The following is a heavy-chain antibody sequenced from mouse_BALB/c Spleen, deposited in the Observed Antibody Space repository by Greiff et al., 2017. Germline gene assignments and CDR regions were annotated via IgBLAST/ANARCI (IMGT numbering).Heavy chain of an antibody. CDR3: ARQGADIAYYAMDY. CDR1: GFSLTSYG. V-gene: IGHV2-6-2*01. Sequence: VKLMESGPDLVAPSQSLSITCTVSGFSLTSYGVHWVRQPPGKGLEWLVVIWSDGSTTYNSALKSRLSISKDNSKSQVFLKMNSLQTDDTAMYYCARQGADIAYYAMDYWGQGTSVTVSS. J-gene: IGHJ4*01. CDR2: IWSDGST.